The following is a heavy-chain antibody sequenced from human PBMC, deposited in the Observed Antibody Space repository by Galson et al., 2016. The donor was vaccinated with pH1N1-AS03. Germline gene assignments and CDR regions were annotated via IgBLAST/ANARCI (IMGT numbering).Heavy chain of an antibody. CDR1: GGTFSKYT. CDR2: IIPILGIT. CDR3: ATGDLGVYCFDP. D-gene: IGHD3-16*01. Sequence: SVKVSCKASGGTFSKYTFNWLRQAPGQGLEWMGRIIPILGITNYAQKSQDRVTIIADKATNSAYMNLSSLRSEDTAMYYCATGDLGVYCFDPWGQGTLVTVSS. J-gene: IGHJ5*01. V-gene: IGHV1-69*02.